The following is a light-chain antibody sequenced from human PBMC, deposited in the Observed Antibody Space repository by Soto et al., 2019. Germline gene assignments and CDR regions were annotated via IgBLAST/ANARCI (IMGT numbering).Light chain of an antibody. CDR1: QSVSSN. J-gene: IGKJ1*01. Sequence: EIVMTQSPATLSLSPGERATLSCRASQSVSSNLAGYQQKPGQAARLLLYGASTRATGIPARFSGSGSGTEFTLTISSLQSEDFAVYYCQQYNNWPPWTFGQGTKVEIK. CDR3: QQYNNWPPWT. V-gene: IGKV3-15*01. CDR2: GAS.